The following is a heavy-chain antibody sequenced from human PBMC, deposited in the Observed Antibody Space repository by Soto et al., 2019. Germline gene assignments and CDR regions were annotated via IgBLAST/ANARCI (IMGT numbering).Heavy chain of an antibody. J-gene: IGHJ5*02. V-gene: IGHV4-34*01. CDR2: INHSGST. D-gene: IGHD2-21*02. Sequence: SETLSLTCAVYGGSFSGYYWSWILQPPGQWLEWIGDINHSGSTNYNPSLKSLVTISVDTSKNQFSLKLSSVTAADTAVYYCARNGRQSTVVTPLRWFDPWGQGTLVTVSS. CDR1: GGSFSGYY. CDR3: ARNGRQSTVVTPLRWFDP.